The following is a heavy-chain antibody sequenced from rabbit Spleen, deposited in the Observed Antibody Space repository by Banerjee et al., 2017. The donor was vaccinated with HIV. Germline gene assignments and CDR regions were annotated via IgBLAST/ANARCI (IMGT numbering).Heavy chain of an antibody. CDR1: GFSFSAYFY. V-gene: IGHV1S45*01. J-gene: IGHJ4*01. Sequence: QEQLVESGGGLVQPEGSLTLTCTASGFSFSAYFYMCWVRQAPGKGLEWIGCVDVGSSGFTYFASWAKGRFTISKTSSTTVTLQMTSLTAADTATYFCARTYSTNSGDLYFNLWGPGTLVTVS. CDR2: VDVGSSGFT. CDR3: ARTYSTNSGDLYFNL. D-gene: IGHD1-1*01.